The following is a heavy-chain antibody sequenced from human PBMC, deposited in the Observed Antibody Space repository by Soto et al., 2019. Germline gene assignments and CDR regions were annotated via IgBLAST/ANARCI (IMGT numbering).Heavy chain of an antibody. Sequence: QVQLVQSGAEVQKPGSSVKVSCKASGGTFSSYTISWVRQAPGQGLEWMGRIIPILGIANYAQKFQGRVTITADKSTSTAYMELSSLRSEDTAVYYCARDYGDENWFDPWGQGTLVTVSS. J-gene: IGHJ5*02. V-gene: IGHV1-69*08. CDR1: GGTFSSYT. D-gene: IGHD4-17*01. CDR2: IIPILGIA. CDR3: ARDYGDENWFDP.